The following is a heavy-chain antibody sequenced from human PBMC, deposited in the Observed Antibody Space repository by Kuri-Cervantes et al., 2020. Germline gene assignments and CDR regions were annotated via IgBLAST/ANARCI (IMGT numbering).Heavy chain of an antibody. CDR2: IYPRDGST. CDR3: ARGYYLDY. CDR1: GYTFTDHT. J-gene: IGHJ4*01. Sequence: EVKLQQSDAELVKPGASVKIFCKVSGYTFTDHTIHWMKQRTEQGLEWIGYIYPRDGSTKYNESFKGKATLTADKSSSTAYMHLSSLTSEDSTVFYCARGYYLDYWGQGTTLTVSS. V-gene: IGHV1-69-2*01. D-gene: IGHD3-10*01.